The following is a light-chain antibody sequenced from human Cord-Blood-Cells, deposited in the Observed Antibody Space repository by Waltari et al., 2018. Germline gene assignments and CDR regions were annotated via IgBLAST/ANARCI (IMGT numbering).Light chain of an antibody. CDR1: SSNIGAGYA. CDR3: QSYDSSLSGYV. J-gene: IGLJ1*01. CDR2: GNS. V-gene: IGLV1-40*01. Sequence: QSVLTQPPSVSGAPGQRVTISCTGSSSNIGAGYAGHWYQQLPGTAPKLLIYGNSNRPSGVPDRFSGSKSGTSASLAITGLQAEDEADYYCQSYDSSLSGYVFGTGTKVTVL.